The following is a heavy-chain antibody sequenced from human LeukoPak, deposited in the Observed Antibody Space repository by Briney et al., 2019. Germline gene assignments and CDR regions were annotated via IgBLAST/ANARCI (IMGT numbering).Heavy chain of an antibody. V-gene: IGHV4-39*02. CDR1: GASISSSSDY. CDR3: ARDVVRGFH. D-gene: IGHD2/OR15-2a*01. CDR2: IFYSGST. J-gene: IGHJ4*02. Sequence: TSETLSLTCTVSGASISSSSDYWGWIRQPPGKGLEWIGSIFYSGSTYYNPSLKIRVTISVDTSRNQFSLKLTSVTAADTAVYYCARDVVRGFHWGQGTLVTVPT.